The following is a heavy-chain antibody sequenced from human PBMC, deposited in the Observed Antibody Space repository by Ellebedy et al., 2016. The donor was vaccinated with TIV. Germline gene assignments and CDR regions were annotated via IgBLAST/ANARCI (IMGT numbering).Heavy chain of an antibody. V-gene: IGHV3-33*06. CDR2: IWYDGTKK. Sequence: GGSLRLSCAASGFTFSIYGMQWVRQAPGKGLEWVAVIWYDGTKKYYAESVKGRFTISRDNSKNRLYLQMSSLKVEDTATYYCANVGGSGTYYNGYWGQGTLVTVSS. J-gene: IGHJ4*02. D-gene: IGHD3-10*01. CDR3: ANVGGSGTYYNGY. CDR1: GFTFSIYG.